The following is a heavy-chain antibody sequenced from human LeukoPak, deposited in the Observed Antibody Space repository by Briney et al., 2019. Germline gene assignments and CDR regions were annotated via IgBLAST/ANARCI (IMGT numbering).Heavy chain of an antibody. J-gene: IGHJ6*02. V-gene: IGHV3-15*01. CDR1: GFTFSNAW. CDR2: IRSKTDGGTT. D-gene: IGHD3-22*01. CDR3: TLPPYYYDSTSYGVDV. Sequence: GSLRLSCAASGFTFSNAWMSWVRQAPGQGLEWVGRIRSKTDGGTTDYAAAVKGRFTISRDDSKNTLYLQMDSLKTEDTAVYYCTLPPYYYDSTSYGVDVWGQGTTVTVSS.